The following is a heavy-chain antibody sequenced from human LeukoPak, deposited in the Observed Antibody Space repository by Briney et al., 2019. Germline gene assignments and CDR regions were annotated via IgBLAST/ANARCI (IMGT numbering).Heavy chain of an antibody. CDR1: GFTFSSYA. CDR2: ISGSGGNT. CDR3: AKDRGIAPELYYFDH. V-gene: IGHV3-23*01. Sequence: GGSLRLSCAASGFTFSSYAINWVRQAPGKGLEWVSTISGSGGNTYYADSVKGRFTISRDNSKNTLFLLMNSLRAEDTALYYCAKDRGIAPELYYFDHWGQGTLVTVSS. J-gene: IGHJ4*02. D-gene: IGHD6-13*01.